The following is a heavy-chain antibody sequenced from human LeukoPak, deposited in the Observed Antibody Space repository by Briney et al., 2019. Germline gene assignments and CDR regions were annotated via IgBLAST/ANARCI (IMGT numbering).Heavy chain of an antibody. CDR1: RFTFSNYG. CDR3: VRDPHTFDI. Sequence: QTGGSLRLSCAASRFTFSNYGMHWVRQAPGKGLEWVAVIWYDGSNKYYADSVKGRFTISRDNSKNTLYLQMSSLRDEDTAVYYCVRDPHTFDIWGQGTMVTVSS. J-gene: IGHJ3*02. V-gene: IGHV3-33*01. CDR2: IWYDGSNK.